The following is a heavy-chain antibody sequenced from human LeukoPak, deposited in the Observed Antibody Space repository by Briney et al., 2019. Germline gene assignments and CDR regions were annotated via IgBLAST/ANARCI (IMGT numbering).Heavy chain of an antibody. CDR3: ARDKGYCSGGSCLSPIDY. J-gene: IGHJ4*02. Sequence: PGGSLRLSCAASGFTFSSYAMHWVRQAPGKGLEYASAISSNGGSTYYANSVKGRFTISRDNSKNTLYLQMGSLRAEDTAVYYCARDKGYCSGGSCLSPIDYWGQGTLVTVSS. D-gene: IGHD2-15*01. CDR2: ISSNGGST. V-gene: IGHV3-64*01. CDR1: GFTFSSYA.